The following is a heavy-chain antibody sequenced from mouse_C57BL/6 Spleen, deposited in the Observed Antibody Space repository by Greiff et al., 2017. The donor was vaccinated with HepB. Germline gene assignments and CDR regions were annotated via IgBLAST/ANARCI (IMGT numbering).Heavy chain of an antibody. D-gene: IGHD1-1*01. V-gene: IGHV1-58*01. CDR1: GYTFTSYG. CDR2: IYIGNGYT. CDR3: ARGNYGPYYAMDY. Sequence: EVQGVESGAELVRPGSSVKMSCKTSGYTFTSYGINWVKQRPGQGLEWIGYIYIGNGYTEYNEKFKGKATLTSDTSSSTAYMQLSSLTSEDSAIYFCARGNYGPYYAMDYWGQGTSVTVSS. J-gene: IGHJ4*01.